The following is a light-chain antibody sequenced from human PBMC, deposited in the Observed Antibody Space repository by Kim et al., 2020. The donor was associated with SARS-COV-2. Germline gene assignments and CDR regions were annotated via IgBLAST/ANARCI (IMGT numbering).Light chain of an antibody. CDR1: KLGDKH. J-gene: IGLJ1*01. CDR2: QDN. Sequence: SYELTQPPSVSVSPGQTASITCSGDKLGDKHACWYQQKPGQSPVLVIYQDNKRPSGIPERFSGSNSGNTATLTISGTQAMDEADDYCQAWDTSTTYVFGT. V-gene: IGLV3-1*01. CDR3: QAWDTSTTYV.